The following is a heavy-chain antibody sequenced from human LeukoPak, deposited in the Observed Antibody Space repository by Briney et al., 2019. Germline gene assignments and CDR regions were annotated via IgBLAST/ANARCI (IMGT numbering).Heavy chain of an antibody. V-gene: IGHV3-23*01. CDR1: GFTFSSYA. D-gene: IGHD6-13*01. Sequence: GGSLRLPCAASGFTFSSYAMSWVRQAPGKGLEWVSAISGSGGSTYYADSVKGRFTISRDNSKNTLYLQMNSLRAEDTAVYYCARHKAAAASPSFDYWGQGTLVTVSS. CDR2: ISGSGGST. CDR3: ARHKAAAASPSFDY. J-gene: IGHJ4*02.